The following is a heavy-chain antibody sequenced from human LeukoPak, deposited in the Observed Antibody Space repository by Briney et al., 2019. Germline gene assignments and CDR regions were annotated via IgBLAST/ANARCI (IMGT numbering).Heavy chain of an antibody. D-gene: IGHD5-24*01. CDR3: ARDYEDGYNKPFDY. CDR1: GGSFSGYY. V-gene: IGHV4-34*01. CDR2: INHSGST. Sequence: SETLSLTCAVYGGSFSGYYWSWIRQPPGKGLEWIGEINHSGSTNCNPSLKSRVTISVDTSKNQFSLKLSSVTAADTAVYYCARDYEDGYNKPFDYWGQGTLVTVSS. J-gene: IGHJ4*02.